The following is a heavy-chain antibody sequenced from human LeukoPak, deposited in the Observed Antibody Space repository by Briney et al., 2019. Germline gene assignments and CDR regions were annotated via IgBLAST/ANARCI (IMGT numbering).Heavy chain of an antibody. Sequence: SVKVSCKASGDTFSTYAISWVRQAPGQGLEWMGGIIPIFGTPNYAQKFQGRVTINADESTSTAYMELSSLRSEDTAVYYCARGYRGYDPNAKLRLDYHYHGMDVWGQGTTVTVSS. V-gene: IGHV1-69*13. CDR1: GDTFSTYA. D-gene: IGHD5-12*01. CDR2: IIPIFGTP. CDR3: ARGYRGYDPNAKLRLDYHYHGMDV. J-gene: IGHJ6*02.